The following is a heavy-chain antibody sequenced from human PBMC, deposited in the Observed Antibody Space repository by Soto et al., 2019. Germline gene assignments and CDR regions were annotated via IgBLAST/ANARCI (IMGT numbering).Heavy chain of an antibody. V-gene: IGHV4-59*01. D-gene: IGHD1-26*01. CDR1: GGSISSYY. J-gene: IGHJ5*02. Sequence: SETLSLTCTVSGGSISSYYWSWIRQPPGKGLEWIGYIYYSGSTNYNPSLKSRVTISVDTSKNQFSLKLSSVTAADTAVYYCARASLVGADWFDPWGQGTLVTVSS. CDR3: ARASLVGADWFDP. CDR2: IYYSGST.